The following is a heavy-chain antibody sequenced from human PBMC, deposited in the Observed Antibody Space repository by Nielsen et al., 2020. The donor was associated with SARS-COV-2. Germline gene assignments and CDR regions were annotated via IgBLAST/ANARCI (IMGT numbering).Heavy chain of an antibody. CDR2: LYYSGST. CDR1: GDSISISNSY. Sequence: ESLKISCTVSGDSISISNSYWGWIRQPPGKGLEWLGSLYYSGSTYYNPSLKSRVTISVDTSKNQFSLKLSSVTAADTAVYYCARPIYYYDSSGYYVTNNWFDPWGQGTLVTVSS. J-gene: IGHJ5*02. V-gene: IGHV4-39*01. D-gene: IGHD3-22*01. CDR3: ARPIYYYDSSGYYVTNNWFDP.